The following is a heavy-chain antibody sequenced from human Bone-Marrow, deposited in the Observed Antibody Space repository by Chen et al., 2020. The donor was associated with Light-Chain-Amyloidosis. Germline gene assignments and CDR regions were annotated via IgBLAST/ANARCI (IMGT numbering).Heavy chain of an antibody. D-gene: IGHD1-26*01. CDR2: ISWNGGRT. J-gene: IGHJ4*02. CDR3: VRAAEGGTYLEGIDH. V-gene: IGHV3-20*04. CDR1: GFTFDNFC. Sequence: EVQLVESGGGVARPGGSRRLSCAASGFTFDNFCMNWVRQGPGKGLEWVSGISWNGGRTGYSESVKGRFTISRDNAKNSLYLQMNSLRPEDTAFYYCVRAAEGGTYLEGIDHWGQGTLVTVSP.